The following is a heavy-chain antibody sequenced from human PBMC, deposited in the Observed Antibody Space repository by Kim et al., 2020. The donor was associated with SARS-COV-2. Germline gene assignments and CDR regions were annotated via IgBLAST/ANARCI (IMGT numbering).Heavy chain of an antibody. J-gene: IGHJ6*02. CDR2: IYTSGST. CDR1: GGSISSGSYY. V-gene: IGHV4-61*02. CDR3: ARLEEYYYGSEKLIYGMDV. D-gene: IGHD3-10*01. Sequence: SETLSLTCTVSGGSISSGSYYWSWIRQPAGKGLEWIGRIYTSGSTNYNPSLKSRVTISVDTSKNQFSLKLSSVTAADTAVYYCARLEEYYYGSEKLIYGMDVWGQGTTVTVSS.